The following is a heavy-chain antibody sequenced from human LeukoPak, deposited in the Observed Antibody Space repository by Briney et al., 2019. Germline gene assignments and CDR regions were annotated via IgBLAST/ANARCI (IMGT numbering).Heavy chain of an antibody. D-gene: IGHD1-26*01. Sequence: ASGTLSLTCGVSGGSISSTNWWSWVRQPPGQGLEWIGEISLSGVTNYNPSLKSRVTMSLDRSKNHLSLTLTSVTAADTAVYYCSRESGAFSPFGYWGQGTLVTVSS. J-gene: IGHJ4*02. CDR3: SRESGAFSPFGY. CDR1: GGSISSTNW. V-gene: IGHV4-4*02. CDR2: ISLSGVT.